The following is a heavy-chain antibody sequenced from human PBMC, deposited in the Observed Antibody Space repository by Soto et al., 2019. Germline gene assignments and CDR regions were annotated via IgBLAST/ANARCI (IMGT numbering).Heavy chain of an antibody. CDR3: ARDRFNIVATARRWLVPENYYYYGMDV. Sequence: HPWGSLRLSCAASGFTFSSYGMHWVRQAPGKGLEWVAVIWYDGSNKYYADSVKGRFTISRDNSKNTLYLQMNSLRAEDTAVYYCARDRFNIVATARRWLVPENYYYYGMDVWGQGTTVTVSS. CDR1: GFTFSSYG. J-gene: IGHJ6*02. CDR2: IWYDGSNK. D-gene: IGHD5-12*01. V-gene: IGHV3-33*01.